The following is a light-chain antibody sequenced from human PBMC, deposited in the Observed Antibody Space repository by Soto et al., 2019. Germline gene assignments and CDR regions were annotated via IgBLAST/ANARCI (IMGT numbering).Light chain of an antibody. Sequence: QSVLTQPPSASGSPGQSVTISCTGTSGDVGGYRYVSWYQQHPGKAPKLIISEVNKRASGVPDRISGSKSGNTASLTVSGLQAEDEAYYYCSSYSGTNNLLFGGGTQLTVL. J-gene: IGLJ2*01. CDR2: EVN. CDR1: SGDVGGYRY. CDR3: SSYSGTNNLL. V-gene: IGLV2-8*01.